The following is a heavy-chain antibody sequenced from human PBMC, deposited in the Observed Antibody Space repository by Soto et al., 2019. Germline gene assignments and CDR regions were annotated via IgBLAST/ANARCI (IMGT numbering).Heavy chain of an antibody. CDR2: ISSSSSYI. D-gene: IGHD3-16*01. V-gene: IGHV3-21*01. CDR1: GFTFSSYS. CDR3: ARGGELGATNYYYMDV. J-gene: IGHJ6*03. Sequence: PGGSLRLSCAASGFTFSSYSMNWVRQAPGKGLEWVSSISSSSSYIYYADSVKGRFTISRDNAKNSLYLQMNSLRAEDTAVYYCARGGELGATNYYYMDVWGKGTTVTVSS.